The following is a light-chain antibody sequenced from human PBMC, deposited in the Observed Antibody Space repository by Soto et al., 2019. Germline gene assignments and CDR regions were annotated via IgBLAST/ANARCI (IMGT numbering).Light chain of an antibody. J-gene: IGKJ2*01. CDR3: QQYTTYHT. V-gene: IGKV1-5*03. CDR2: KAS. CDR1: QNIITW. Sequence: DIQMTQSPSTLSASVGDRVTITCRASQNIITWLAWYQQKPGKAPKLLIYKASSLESGVPSRFSGSGSGTEFTLTISSLQPADFATYFCQQYTTYHTFGQGTKLEI.